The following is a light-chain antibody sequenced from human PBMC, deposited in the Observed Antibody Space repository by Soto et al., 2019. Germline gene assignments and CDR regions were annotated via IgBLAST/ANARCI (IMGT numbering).Light chain of an antibody. CDR3: QQYGSSSLVT. Sequence: EMVLTQSPGTLSLSPGERATLSCRASQSVSSSYLAWYQQKPGQAPSLLIYGASSRATGIPDRVSGSGSGTDFPLTISTLVDEAFAVYYCQQYGSSSLVTFGPGTQVDIQ. J-gene: IGKJ3*01. V-gene: IGKV3-20*01. CDR1: QSVSSSY. CDR2: GAS.